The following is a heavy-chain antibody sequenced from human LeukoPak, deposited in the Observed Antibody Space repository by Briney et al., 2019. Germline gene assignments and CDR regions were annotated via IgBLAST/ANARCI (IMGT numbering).Heavy chain of an antibody. Sequence: PGGSLRPSCAASGFTFSSYWMSWVRQAPGKGLEWVANIKQDGSEKYYVDSVKGRFTISRDNAKNSLYLQMNSLRAEDTAVYYCARRPMVRGVIITENFDYWGQGTLVTVSS. CDR1: GFTFSSYW. CDR3: ARRPMVRGVIITENFDY. CDR2: IKQDGSEK. J-gene: IGHJ4*02. D-gene: IGHD3-10*01. V-gene: IGHV3-7*03.